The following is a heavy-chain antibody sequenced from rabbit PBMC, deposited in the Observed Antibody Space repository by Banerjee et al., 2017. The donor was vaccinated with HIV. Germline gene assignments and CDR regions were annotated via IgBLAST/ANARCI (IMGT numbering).Heavy chain of an antibody. J-gene: IGHJ4*01. Sequence: QQQLEESGGGLVKPGASLTLTCTASGFSFSSNYWICWVRQAPGKGLEWIGCIYTGSGSTYYASWAKGRFTISKTSSTTVTLQMTSLTAADTATYFCARSRGTGGYRYLNLWGPGTLVTVS. D-gene: IGHD3-1*01. CDR2: IYTGSGST. CDR1: GFSFSSNYW. V-gene: IGHV1S45*01. CDR3: ARSRGTGGYRYLNL.